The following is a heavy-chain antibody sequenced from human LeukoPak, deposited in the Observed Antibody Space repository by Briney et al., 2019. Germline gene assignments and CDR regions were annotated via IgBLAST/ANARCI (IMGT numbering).Heavy chain of an antibody. Sequence: SQTLSLTCTVSGGSISSGSYYWSWIRQPAGKGLEWIGRIYTSGSTNYNPSLKSRVPISVDTSKNQFSLKLSSVTAADTAVYYCARAGRFLEWPLLYYMDVWGKGTTVTVSS. CDR3: ARAGRFLEWPLLYYMDV. CDR2: IYTSGST. D-gene: IGHD3-3*01. J-gene: IGHJ6*03. CDR1: GGSISSGSYY. V-gene: IGHV4-61*02.